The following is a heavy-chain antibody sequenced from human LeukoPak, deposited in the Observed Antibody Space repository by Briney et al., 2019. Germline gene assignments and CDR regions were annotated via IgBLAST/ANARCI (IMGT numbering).Heavy chain of an antibody. CDR3: ARDLSGYFDY. D-gene: IGHD1-26*01. CDR2: IWYDGSNN. V-gene: IGHV3-33*01. Sequence: GGSMRLSCAASGFTFSSYGMHWVRQAPGKGLEWVAVIWYDGSNNYYADSVKGRFTISRDNSKNTLYLQMNSLRAEDTAVYYCARDLSGYFDYWGQGTLVTVSS. CDR1: GFTFSSYG. J-gene: IGHJ4*02.